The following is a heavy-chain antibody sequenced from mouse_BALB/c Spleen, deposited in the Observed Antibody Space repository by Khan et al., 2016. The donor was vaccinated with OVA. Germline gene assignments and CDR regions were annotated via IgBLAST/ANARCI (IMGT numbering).Heavy chain of an antibody. J-gene: IGHJ4*01. Sequence: EVQLQESGPELVKPGASVKISCKASGYTFTNYNIHWVKQSHGKSLEWIGYIYPYNGGSGYNQKFKTKATLTVDNSSSTAYMELRSLTSEDSAVYYCSRIRYYAMDYWGQGTSVTVSS. CDR3: SRIRYYAMDY. CDR1: GYTFTNYN. V-gene: IGHV1S29*02. CDR2: IYPYNGGS.